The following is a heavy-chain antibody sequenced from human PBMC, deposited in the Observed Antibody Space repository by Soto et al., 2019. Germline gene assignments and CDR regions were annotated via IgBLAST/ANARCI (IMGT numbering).Heavy chain of an antibody. J-gene: IGHJ5*01. CDR3: AKSRGITGTTFNWFDS. V-gene: IGHV4-59*01. Sequence: ETLSLTCNVSGGSIGGYCWNWIRQSPGRGLEWIGSILYSGNTNYNPSLSSRVTISVDPSKNQFSLKVHSVNAADTAIYYCAKSRGITGTTFNWFDSWGQGTQVTVSS. CDR2: ILYSGNT. CDR1: GGSIGGYC. D-gene: IGHD1-20*01.